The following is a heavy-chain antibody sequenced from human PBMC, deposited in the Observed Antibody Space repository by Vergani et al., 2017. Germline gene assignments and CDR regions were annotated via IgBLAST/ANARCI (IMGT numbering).Heavy chain of an antibody. J-gene: IGHJ4*02. D-gene: IGHD3-16*01. Sequence: QVKLQESGPGLVKPSETLSLTCAVSGYSISIGYYWGWLRQPPGKGLEWIGSIYHSGTKFYNASLKGRVTITVDPSKNHFSLQLRSVTAAVTALYYCGCLLTGGIDYWGQGTLVTVSS. CDR1: GYSISIGYY. CDR3: GCLLTGGIDY. CDR2: IYHSGTK. V-gene: IGHV4-38-2*01.